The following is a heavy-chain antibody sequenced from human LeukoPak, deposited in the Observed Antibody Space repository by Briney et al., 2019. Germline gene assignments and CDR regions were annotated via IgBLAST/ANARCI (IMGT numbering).Heavy chain of an antibody. Sequence: ASVKVSCKASGYTFTSYYMHWVRQAPGQGLEWMGIINPSGDSASYAQKFQGRVTMTRDTSTSTVYMELSSLRSEDTAVYYCARASCGSCYSDYWGQGTLVTVSS. D-gene: IGHD2-15*01. CDR2: INPSGDSA. V-gene: IGHV1-46*01. CDR1: GYTFTSYY. J-gene: IGHJ4*02. CDR3: ARASCGSCYSDY.